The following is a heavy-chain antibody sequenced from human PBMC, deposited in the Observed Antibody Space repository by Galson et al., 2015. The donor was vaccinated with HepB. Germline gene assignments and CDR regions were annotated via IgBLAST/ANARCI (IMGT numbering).Heavy chain of an antibody. CDR1: GYTFTGYY. CDR2: ISPNSGDT. V-gene: IGHV1-2*06. J-gene: IGHJ5*02. D-gene: IGHD4-17*01. Sequence: SVKVSCKASGYTFTGYYLYWVRQAPGQGLEWMGRISPNSGDTNYAQKFQDRVTMTRDTSISTAYMELSSLRSDDTAVYYCASGRRLTDYEWWLDPWGQGTLVTVSS. CDR3: ASGRRLTDYEWWLDP.